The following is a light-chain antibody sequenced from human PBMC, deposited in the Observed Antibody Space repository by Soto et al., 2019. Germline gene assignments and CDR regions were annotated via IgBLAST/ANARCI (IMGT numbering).Light chain of an antibody. V-gene: IGKV3-11*01. CDR2: DAS. CDR1: QSISNY. J-gene: IGKJ5*01. CDR3: QKRTNWL. Sequence: DIVLTQSPATLSLSPVDRATLSCRASQSISNYLAWYQQRPGQAPRLLIYDASNRATGIPARFSGSGSGTDFTLTISSLEPEDFAVYFCQKRTNWLFGQGTRLEIK.